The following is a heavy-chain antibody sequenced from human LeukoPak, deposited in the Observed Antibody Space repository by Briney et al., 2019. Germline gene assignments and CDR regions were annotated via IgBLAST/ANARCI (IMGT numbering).Heavy chain of an antibody. J-gene: IGHJ4*02. CDR3: AIAQAAGTRGPLDY. CDR1: GFIFRSYW. D-gene: IGHD6-13*01. V-gene: IGHV3-23*01. CDR2: ISGSGGST. Sequence: GGSLRLSCAASGFIFRSYWMHWVRQAPGKGLEWVSAISGSGGSTYYADSVKGRFTISRDNSKNTLYLQMNSLRAEDTAVYYCAIAQAAGTRGPLDYWGQGTLVTVSS.